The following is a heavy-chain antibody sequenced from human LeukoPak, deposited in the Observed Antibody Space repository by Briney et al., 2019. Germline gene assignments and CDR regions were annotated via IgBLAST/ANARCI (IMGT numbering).Heavy chain of an antibody. J-gene: IGHJ5*02. CDR3: ASEGGAYYDFWSGYFIKGFDP. Sequence: SHTLSLTCTVSGGSISRYYCNCIRQPPGPGLEWMRYIYYSGSTNYNPSLKSRVTISEDTSKNQFSLKLSSVTAADTAVYYCASEGGAYYDFWSGYFIKGFDPWGQGTLVTVSS. CDR2: IYYSGST. CDR1: GGSISRYY. D-gene: IGHD3-3*01. V-gene: IGHV4-59*07.